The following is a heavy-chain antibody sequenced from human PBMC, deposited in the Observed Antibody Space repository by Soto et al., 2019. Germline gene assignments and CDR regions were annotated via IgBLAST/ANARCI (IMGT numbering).Heavy chain of an antibody. Sequence: EVQLVESGGGLVQPGGSLRLSCAASGFTFRNYDMHWVRQGTGKGLEWVSGISAAGDPDYADSVEGRFTISRENAQNSFLLQKNSLRVGNRAVYYCARTERDLYGLDVWGQGTTVIVSS. CDR1: GFTFRNYD. CDR2: ISAAGDP. J-gene: IGHJ6*02. CDR3: ARTERDLYGLDV. V-gene: IGHV3-13*05.